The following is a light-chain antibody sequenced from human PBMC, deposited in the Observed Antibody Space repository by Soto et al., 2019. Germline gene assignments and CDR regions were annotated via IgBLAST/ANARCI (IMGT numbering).Light chain of an antibody. CDR2: AAS. Sequence: DLQMTQSPSSLSASVGDRVTITCRASQSISSYLNWYQQKPGKAPKLLIYAASSLQSGVPSRFSCSGSGTDFTLTISSLQPEDFATYYCQQSYSTPSFGGGTKVEIK. J-gene: IGKJ4*01. CDR1: QSISSY. CDR3: QQSYSTPS. V-gene: IGKV1-39*01.